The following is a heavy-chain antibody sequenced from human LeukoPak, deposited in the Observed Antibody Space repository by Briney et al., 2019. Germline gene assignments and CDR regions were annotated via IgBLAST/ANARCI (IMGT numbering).Heavy chain of an antibody. V-gene: IGHV3-13*01. CDR2: IGTAGDT. CDR3: ARAPRYKHAFDI. J-gene: IGHJ3*02. CDR1: GFTFSSYD. Sequence: PGGSLRLSCAASGFTFSSYDMHWVRQATGKGLEWVSAIGTAGDTYYPGSVKGRFTISRENAKNSLYLQMNSLRAGDTAAYYCARAPRYKHAFDIWGQGTMVTVSS. D-gene: IGHD1-14*01.